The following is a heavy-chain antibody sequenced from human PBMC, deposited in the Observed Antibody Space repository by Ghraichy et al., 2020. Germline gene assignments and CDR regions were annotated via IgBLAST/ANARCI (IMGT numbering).Heavy chain of an antibody. CDR2: IYYSGST. Sequence: LSLTCTVSGGSISSSSYYLGWIRQPPGKGLEWIGSIYYSGSTYYNPSLKSRVTISVDTSKNQFSLKLSSVTAADTAVYYCARRVYYYDSGTHTWFDPWGQGTLVTVSS. J-gene: IGHJ5*02. D-gene: IGHD3-10*01. V-gene: IGHV4-39*01. CDR1: GGSISSSSYY. CDR3: ARRVYYYDSGTHTWFDP.